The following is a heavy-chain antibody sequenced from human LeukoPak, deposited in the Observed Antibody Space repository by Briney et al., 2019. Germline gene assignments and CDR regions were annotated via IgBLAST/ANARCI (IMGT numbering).Heavy chain of an antibody. V-gene: IGHV5-51*01. D-gene: IGHD3-22*01. CDR1: GYSFTSYW. CDR3: ARPDFYYDSSGYYPSYFDY. CDR2: IYPGDSDT. J-gene: IGHJ4*02. Sequence: GKSLMISCKGSGYSFTSYWIGWVRQMPGKGLEWMGIIYPGDSDTRYSPSFQGQVTISADKSISTAYLQWSSLKASDTAMYYCARPDFYYDSSGYYPSYFDYWGQGTLVTVSS.